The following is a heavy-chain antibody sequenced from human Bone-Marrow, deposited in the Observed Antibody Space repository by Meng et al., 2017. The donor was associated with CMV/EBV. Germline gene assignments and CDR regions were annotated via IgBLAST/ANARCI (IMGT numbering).Heavy chain of an antibody. Sequence: VAGGAISSSSYDWGWIRQPPGKGLEWIGSIYYSGSTYYNPSLKSRVTISVDTSKNQFSLKLSSVTAADTAVYYCARQCSSTSCYCDYWGQGTLVTVSS. D-gene: IGHD2-2*01. J-gene: IGHJ4*02. CDR3: ARQCSSTSCYCDY. V-gene: IGHV4-39*01. CDR1: GGAISSSSYD. CDR2: IYYSGST.